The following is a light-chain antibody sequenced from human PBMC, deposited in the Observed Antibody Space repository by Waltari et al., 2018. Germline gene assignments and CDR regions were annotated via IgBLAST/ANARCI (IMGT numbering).Light chain of an antibody. CDR3: QSADSSGTYVE. CDR1: ALPIQY. CDR2: KDT. V-gene: IGLV3-25*03. Sequence: SYELTQPPSVSVSPGQTARIPCSGAALPIQYAHWYQQKPGQAPVLVIYKDTERPSGIPERFSGSSSGTTVTLTISGVRAEDEADYYCQSADSSGTYVEFGGGTKLTV. J-gene: IGLJ2*01.